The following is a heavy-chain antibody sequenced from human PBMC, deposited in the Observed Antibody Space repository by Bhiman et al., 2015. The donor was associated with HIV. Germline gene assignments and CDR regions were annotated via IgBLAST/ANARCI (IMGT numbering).Heavy chain of an antibody. J-gene: IGHJ5*02. D-gene: IGHD6-19*01. CDR3: ARAPASGWYWSWFDP. CDR2: ISSSSYYI. V-gene: IGHV3-21*04. CDR1: GFTFSSHS. Sequence: EVQLVESGGGLVKPGGSLRLSCAASGFTFSSHSMNWVRQAPGKGLEWVSSISSSSYYIYYADSVKGRFTISRDNAKNSLYLQMNSLRVEDTAVYYCARAPASGWYWSWFDPWGQGTLVTVSS.